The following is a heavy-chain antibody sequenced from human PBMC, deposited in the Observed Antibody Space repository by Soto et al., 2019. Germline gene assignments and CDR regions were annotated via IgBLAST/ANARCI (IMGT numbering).Heavy chain of an antibody. CDR3: TTDSYSTIIIVRFDY. Sequence: GGSLRLSCAASGFTFSNAWINWVRQAPGKGLEWVGRIKSKTDGGTTDYAAPVKGRFAISRDDSNNMVYLQMNSLKIEDTAVYYCTTDSYSTIIIVRFDYWGQGTLVTLSS. V-gene: IGHV3-15*07. D-gene: IGHD3-22*01. J-gene: IGHJ4*02. CDR2: IKSKTDGGTT. CDR1: GFTFSNAW.